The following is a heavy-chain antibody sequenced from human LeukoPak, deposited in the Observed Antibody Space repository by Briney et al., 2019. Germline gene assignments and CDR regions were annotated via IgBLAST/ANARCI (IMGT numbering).Heavy chain of an antibody. CDR1: GYTFTSYS. CDR3: AREWKYCRSTSCGYYFDY. Sequence: ASVKVSCKASGYTFTSYSVSWVRQAPGQGLEWMGWISTYNGNTNYSQKLQGRVTMTTDTSTRTAYMELRSLRSDDTAVYYCAREWKYCRSTSCGYYFDYWGQGTLVTVSS. CDR2: ISTYNGNT. J-gene: IGHJ4*02. D-gene: IGHD2-2*01. V-gene: IGHV1-18*01.